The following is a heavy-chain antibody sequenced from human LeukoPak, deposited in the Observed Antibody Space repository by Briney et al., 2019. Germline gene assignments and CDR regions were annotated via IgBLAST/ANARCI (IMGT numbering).Heavy chain of an antibody. D-gene: IGHD2-8*02. Sequence: QTGGSLRLPCAASGFTFSSYAMSWVRQAPGKGLEWVSAISGIGGSTYYADSVKGRFTISRDNSKNTLYLQMNSLRAEDTAVYYCAKGPPVVVYDYYFDYWGQGTLVTVSS. CDR2: ISGIGGST. CDR1: GFTFSSYA. J-gene: IGHJ4*02. V-gene: IGHV3-23*01. CDR3: AKGPPVVVYDYYFDY.